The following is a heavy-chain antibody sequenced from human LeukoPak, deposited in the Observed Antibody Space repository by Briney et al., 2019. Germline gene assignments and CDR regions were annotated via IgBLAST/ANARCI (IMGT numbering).Heavy chain of an antibody. CDR3: AREPYGDYVSDDY. V-gene: IGHV4-34*01. CDR2: INHSGST. J-gene: IGHJ4*02. CDR1: GGSFSGYY. Sequence: SETLSLTCAVYGGSFSGYYWSWIRQSPGKGLEWIGEINHSGSTNYNPSLKSRVAISVDTSKNQFSLKLSSVTAADTAVYYCAREPYGDYVSDDYWGQGTLVTVSS. D-gene: IGHD4-17*01.